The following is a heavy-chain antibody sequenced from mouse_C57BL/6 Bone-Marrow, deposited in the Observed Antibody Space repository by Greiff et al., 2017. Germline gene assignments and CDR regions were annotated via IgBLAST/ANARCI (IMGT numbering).Heavy chain of an antibody. CDR3: ARYRYAMDY. J-gene: IGHJ4*01. Sequence: EVQLVESGGGLVKPGGSLKLSCAASGFTFSDYGMHWVRQAPEKGLEWVAYISSGRSTIYYADTVKGRFTISRDNAKNTLFLPMTSLRSEDTAMYYCARYRYAMDYWGQGTSVTVSS. V-gene: IGHV5-17*01. CDR1: GFTFSDYG. CDR2: ISSGRSTI.